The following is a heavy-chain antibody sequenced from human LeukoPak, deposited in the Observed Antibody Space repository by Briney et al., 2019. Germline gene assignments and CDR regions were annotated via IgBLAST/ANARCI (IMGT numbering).Heavy chain of an antibody. V-gene: IGHV4-30-2*01. Sequence: SQTLSLTCTVSGGSISSGGYYWSWIRQPPGKGLEWIGYIYNSGSTNYNPSFKSRVTISVDTSKNQFSLKLSSVTAADTAVYYCARGFYSSGWHIDYWGQGTLVTVSS. CDR3: ARGFYSSGWHIDY. CDR1: GGSISSGGYY. D-gene: IGHD6-19*01. CDR2: IYNSGST. J-gene: IGHJ4*02.